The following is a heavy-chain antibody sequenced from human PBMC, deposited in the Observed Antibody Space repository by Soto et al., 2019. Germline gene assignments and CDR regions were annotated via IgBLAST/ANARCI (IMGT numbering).Heavy chain of an antibody. CDR1: GYTFTSYG. V-gene: IGHV1-18*01. D-gene: IGHD2-2*01. J-gene: IGHJ3*02. CDR2: ISAYNGNT. Sequence: GASVKVSCKASGYTFTSYGISWVRQAPGQGLEWMGWISAYNGNTNYAQNLQGRVTMTTDTSTSTAYMELRSLTSDDTAVYYCARPQRDRSCPPYSSSCYAAFDIWGQGTMVTVSS. CDR3: ARPQRDRSCPPYSSSCYAAFDI.